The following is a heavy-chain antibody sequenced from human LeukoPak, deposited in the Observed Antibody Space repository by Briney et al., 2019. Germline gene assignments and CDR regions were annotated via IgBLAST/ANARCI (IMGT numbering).Heavy chain of an antibody. CDR1: GFTFSSYG. V-gene: IGHV3-33*01. J-gene: IGHJ4*02. Sequence: PGRSLRLSCAASGFTFSSYGMHWVRQAPGKGLEWVAVIWYDGSNKYYADSVKGRFTISRDNSKNTLYLQMNSLRAEDTAVYYCARGLYTYGYDFDYWGQGTLVTVSS. CDR2: IWYDGSNK. D-gene: IGHD5-18*01. CDR3: ARGLYTYGYDFDY.